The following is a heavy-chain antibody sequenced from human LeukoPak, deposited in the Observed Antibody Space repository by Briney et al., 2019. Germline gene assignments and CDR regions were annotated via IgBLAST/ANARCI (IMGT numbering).Heavy chain of an antibody. V-gene: IGHV4-34*01. CDR1: GGSFSGYY. CDR3: ARANYVWGSYLDY. D-gene: IGHD3-16*02. Sequence: SETLSLTCAVYGGSFSGYYWSWVRQAPGKGLEWIGEINHSGSTNYNPSLTSRVTISVDTSKNQFSLKLSSVTAADTAVYYCARANYVWGSYLDYWGQGTLVTVSS. CDR2: INHSGST. J-gene: IGHJ4*02.